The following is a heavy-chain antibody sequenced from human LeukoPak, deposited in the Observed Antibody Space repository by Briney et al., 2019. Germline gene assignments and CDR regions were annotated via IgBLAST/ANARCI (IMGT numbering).Heavy chain of an antibody. Sequence: GGSLRLSCAASEFSVGSNYMTWVRQAPGKGLEWVSLIYSGGSTYYADSVKGRFTISRDNTKNSLDLQMSNLRAEDTGLYYCARDQPSVGWGFDSWGRGTLVLVSS. V-gene: IGHV3-66*01. CDR1: EFSVGSNY. CDR3: ARDQPSVGWGFDS. CDR2: IYSGGST. D-gene: IGHD3-10*01. J-gene: IGHJ4*02.